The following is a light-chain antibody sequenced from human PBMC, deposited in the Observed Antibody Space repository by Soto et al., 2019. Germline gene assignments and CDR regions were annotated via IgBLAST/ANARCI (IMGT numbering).Light chain of an antibody. J-gene: IGKJ4*01. V-gene: IGKV3-20*01. Sequence: ENVLTQSPGTLSLSPGERATLSCRASQSLSSSYLAWYQQKPGQAPRLLIYGASSRATGVPDRFSGSGSGTDLTLTISRLEPEDFAVYYCQQFATSPLTFGGGTKVDIK. CDR2: GAS. CDR3: QQFATSPLT. CDR1: QSLSSSY.